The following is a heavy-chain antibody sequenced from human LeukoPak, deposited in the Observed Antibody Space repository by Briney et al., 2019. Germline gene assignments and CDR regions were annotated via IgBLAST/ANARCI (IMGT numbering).Heavy chain of an antibody. CDR2: IKQDGSEK. CDR3: ARGTDIVGY. Sequence: GSLRLSCAAPGITLSCYWMNWVRPGPREGLEWVANIKQDGSEKYYVDPVKGRFTISRDNAKNSLYLQMNSLRAEDTAVYYCARGTDIVGYWGQGTLVTVSS. CDR1: GITLSCYW. D-gene: IGHD5-12*01. J-gene: IGHJ4*02. V-gene: IGHV3-7*01.